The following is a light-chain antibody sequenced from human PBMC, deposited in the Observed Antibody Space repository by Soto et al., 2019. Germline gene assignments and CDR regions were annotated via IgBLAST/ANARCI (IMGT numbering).Light chain of an antibody. CDR2: GDN. Sequence: SVLTQPPSASGTPGQRVTISCSGSSSNIGSKTVHWYQQLPGTAPKLLIYGDNQRPSGVPDRFSGSKSGTSASLAISGLQSEDEADYYCASWDDSLNIYVFGTGTKVTVL. CDR3: ASWDDSLNIYV. J-gene: IGLJ1*01. CDR1: SSNIGSKT. V-gene: IGLV1-44*01.